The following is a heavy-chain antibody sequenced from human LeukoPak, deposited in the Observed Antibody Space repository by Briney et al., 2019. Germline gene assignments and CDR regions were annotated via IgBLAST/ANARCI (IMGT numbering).Heavy chain of an antibody. Sequence: SVKVSFKASGFTFTNSAMQWVRQARGQRLEWIGWIVVASGNTKYAQKFQERVTITRDMSTSTAYMELSSLSPEDTAVYYCAAAPIEMQQRGFDYWGQGTLVTVSS. CDR1: GFTFTNSA. J-gene: IGHJ4*02. CDR3: AAAPIEMQQRGFDY. CDR2: IVVASGNT. D-gene: IGHD5-24*01. V-gene: IGHV1-58*02.